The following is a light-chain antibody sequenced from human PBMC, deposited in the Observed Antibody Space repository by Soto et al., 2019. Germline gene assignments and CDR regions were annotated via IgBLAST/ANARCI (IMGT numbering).Light chain of an antibody. J-gene: IGKJ1*01. Sequence: EIVLTPSPGTVSLSSGERATLSCRASQSVSSYLAWYQQKPGQAPRLPIYDASNRATGIPARFSGSGSGTDFTLTISSLEPEDFAVYYCQQRSNWLWTFGQGTKVDI. CDR3: QQRSNWLWT. V-gene: IGKV3-11*01. CDR1: QSVSSY. CDR2: DAS.